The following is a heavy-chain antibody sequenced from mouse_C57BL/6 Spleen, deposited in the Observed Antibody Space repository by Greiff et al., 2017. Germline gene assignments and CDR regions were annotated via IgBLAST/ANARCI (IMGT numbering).Heavy chain of an antibody. Sequence: EVKLVESGGGLVKPGGSLKLSCAASGFTFSSYTMSWVRQTPEKRLEWVATISGGGGNTYYPDRVKGRFTISRDNAKNTLYLQMSSLRSEDAALYYCGRLGYDYAFAYWGQGTLVTVSA. CDR3: GRLGYDYAFAY. V-gene: IGHV5-9*01. CDR1: GFTFSSYT. CDR2: ISGGGGNT. D-gene: IGHD2-4*01. J-gene: IGHJ3*01.